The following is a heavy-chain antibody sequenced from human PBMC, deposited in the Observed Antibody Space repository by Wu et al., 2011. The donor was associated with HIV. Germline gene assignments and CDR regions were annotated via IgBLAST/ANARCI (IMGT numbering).Heavy chain of an antibody. CDR2: INPNSGDT. CDR1: GYTFTDYY. Sequence: QVLLVQSGAEVKKPGASVKVSCQASGYTFTDYYIHWVRQAPGQGLEWMGWINPNSGDTKCAQKFQGRVHMTRDTSISTAYMELSRLRFDDTAVYYCARTRITMVRGIRPSGNNWFDPWGQGTLVTVSS. J-gene: IGHJ5*02. CDR3: ARTRITMVRGIRPSGNNWFDP. V-gene: IGHV1-2*02. D-gene: IGHD3-10*01.